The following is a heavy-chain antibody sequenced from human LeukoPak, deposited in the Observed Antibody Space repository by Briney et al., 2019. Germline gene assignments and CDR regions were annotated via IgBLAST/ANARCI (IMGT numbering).Heavy chain of an antibody. CDR3: ARDPVYSSSWAGAFDI. D-gene: IGHD6-13*01. CDR2: IIPIFGTA. Sequence: SVKVSCKASGGTFSSYAISWVRQAPGQGLEWMGGIIPIFGTANYAQKFQGRVTITADESTSTAYMELSSLRSEDTAVYYCARDPVYSSSWAGAFDIWGQGTMVTVSS. V-gene: IGHV1-69*13. J-gene: IGHJ3*02. CDR1: GGTFSSYA.